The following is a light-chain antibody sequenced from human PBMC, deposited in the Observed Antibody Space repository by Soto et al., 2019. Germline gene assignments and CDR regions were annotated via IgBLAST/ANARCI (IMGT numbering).Light chain of an antibody. J-gene: IGKJ1*01. V-gene: IGKV1-9*01. CDR1: QGISSY. Sequence: DIQLTQTPSFLSASVGDRVTITCRASQGISSYFAWDQQQPGKAPELLIYAASTLQSGVPSTFGGSGSGTDFTLTISRLQPEDSATYYCQQLNNYPPWTFGQGTKVEIK. CDR2: AAS. CDR3: QQLNNYPPWT.